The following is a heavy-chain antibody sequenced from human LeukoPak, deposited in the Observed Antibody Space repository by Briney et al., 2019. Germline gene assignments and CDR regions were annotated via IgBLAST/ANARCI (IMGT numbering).Heavy chain of an antibody. D-gene: IGHD3-22*01. J-gene: IGHJ6*02. CDR3: AAEPYYYDSSGYLMDV. CDR1: GYTFTSYD. V-gene: IGHV1-8*01. Sequence: GASVKVSCKASGYTFTSYDFNWVRQATGQRPEWMGWMSPNSGDTGYAQKFQDRVTMTRNTSISTAYMELSSLRSEDTAVYYCAAEPYYYDSSGYLMDVWGQGTTVTVSS. CDR2: MSPNSGDT.